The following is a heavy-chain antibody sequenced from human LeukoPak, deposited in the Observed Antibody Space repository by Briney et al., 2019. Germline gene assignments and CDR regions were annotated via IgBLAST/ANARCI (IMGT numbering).Heavy chain of an antibody. J-gene: IGHJ4*02. Sequence: ASVKVSCKASGYTFIGYYMHWVRQAPGQGLEWMGWINPNSGDTTHAQNFQGRVTLTRDTSISTAYMELSSLRSDDSAVYYCAGEYCSGGSCRQGFDYWGQGTLVTVSS. CDR2: INPNSGDT. CDR1: GYTFIGYY. CDR3: AGEYCSGGSCRQGFDY. V-gene: IGHV1-2*02. D-gene: IGHD2-15*01.